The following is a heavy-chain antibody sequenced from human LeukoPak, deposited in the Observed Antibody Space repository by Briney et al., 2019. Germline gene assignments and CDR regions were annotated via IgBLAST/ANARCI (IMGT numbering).Heavy chain of an antibody. D-gene: IGHD3-22*01. J-gene: IGHJ4*02. Sequence: GGSLRLSCAASGFTFSSYGMRWVRQAPGKGLEWVSAIGGSSGTKYYADSVKGRFTTSRDNSKNTMYLQMNSLTAEDTAVYYCTKATSSDYRAFHYWGQGTLVTVSS. CDR2: IGGSSGTK. CDR1: GFTFSSYG. V-gene: IGHV3-23*01. CDR3: TKATSSDYRAFHY.